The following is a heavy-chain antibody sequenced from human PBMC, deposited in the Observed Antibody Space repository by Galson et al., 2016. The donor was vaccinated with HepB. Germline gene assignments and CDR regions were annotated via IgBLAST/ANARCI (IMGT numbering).Heavy chain of an antibody. CDR3: AKGWSGPDS. J-gene: IGHJ4*02. CDR2: ISSTSHST. V-gene: IGHV3-23*01. Sequence: SLRLSCAASGFTFSTSAMSWVRQAPGQGLEWVSAISSTSHSTYYADSVKGRFTISIDNAKNTLFLQMDSLKIDDTAVYYCAKGWSGPDSWGQGTLVTVFS. D-gene: IGHD3-3*01. CDR1: GFTFSTSA.